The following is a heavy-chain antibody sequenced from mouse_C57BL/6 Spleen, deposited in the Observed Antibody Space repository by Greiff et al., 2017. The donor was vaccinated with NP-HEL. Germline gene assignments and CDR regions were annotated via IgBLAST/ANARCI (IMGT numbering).Heavy chain of an antibody. Sequence: VQLHQSGPELVKPGASVKISCKASGYAFSSSWMNWVKQRPGKGLEWIGRIYPGDGDTNYNGKFKGKATLTADKSSSTAYMQLSSLTSEDSAVYFCARSLPYFDYWGQGTTLTVSS. V-gene: IGHV1-82*01. J-gene: IGHJ2*01. CDR1: GYAFSSSW. CDR3: ARSLPYFDY. CDR2: IYPGDGDT.